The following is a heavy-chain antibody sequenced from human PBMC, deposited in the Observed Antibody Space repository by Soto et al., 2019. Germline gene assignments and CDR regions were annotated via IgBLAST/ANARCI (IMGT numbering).Heavy chain of an antibody. CDR2: IYQSGST. CDR3: ASAGGLGAVAADS. D-gene: IGHD6-19*01. CDR1: GGSISSGGYS. Sequence: QLQLQESGSGLVKPSQTLSLTCAVSGGSISSGGYSWSWIRQPPGKGLEWSGYIYQSGSTYYSPSLTGRVTISVDRSKNQFSLRLSSVTAADTAVYFCASAGGLGAVAADSRGQGTLVTVSS. J-gene: IGHJ4*02. V-gene: IGHV4-30-2*01.